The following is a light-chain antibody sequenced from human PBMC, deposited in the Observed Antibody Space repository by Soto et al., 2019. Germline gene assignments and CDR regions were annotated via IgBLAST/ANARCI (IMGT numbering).Light chain of an antibody. V-gene: IGLV2-23*02. CDR1: TSDVGIYNL. CDR2: EVD. CDR3: SSYAGSRWV. Sequence: QSALTQPASVSGSPGQSITISCSGTTSDVGIYNLVSWYQKHPGKAPKLVIYEVDTRHSGVSNRFSGSRSGNTASLTIAGIQSEAEDDYYFSSYAGSRWVFGGGTQLTVL. J-gene: IGLJ3*02.